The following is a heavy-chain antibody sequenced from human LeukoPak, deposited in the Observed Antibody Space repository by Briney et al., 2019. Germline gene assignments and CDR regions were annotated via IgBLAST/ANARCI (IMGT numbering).Heavy chain of an antibody. CDR1: GFTFGEYA. D-gene: IGHD2-15*01. CDR2: IRSKAYGGTT. Sequence: GGSLRLSCTASGFTFGEYAMSWVRQAPGKGLEWVGFIRSKAYGGTTEYAASVKGRFTISRDDSKSIAYLQMNSLKTEDTAVYYCTRAAFAAYFDYWGQGTLVTVSS. J-gene: IGHJ4*02. CDR3: TRAAFAAYFDY. V-gene: IGHV3-49*04.